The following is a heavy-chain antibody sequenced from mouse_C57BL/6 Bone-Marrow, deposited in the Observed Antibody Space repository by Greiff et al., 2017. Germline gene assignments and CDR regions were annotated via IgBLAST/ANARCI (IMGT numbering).Heavy chain of an antibody. Sequence: EVHLVESGGGLVQPGGSMKLSCVASGFTFSNYWMNWVHQSPEPGLEWVAQIRLKSDNSATPYAESLKGRFTMSRDESKGRVYLKMNNLRAGDTGIYYCTGRVYYGSSSAWFAYWGQGTLVTVSA. D-gene: IGHD1-1*01. J-gene: IGHJ3*01. CDR1: GFTFSNYW. V-gene: IGHV6-3*01. CDR3: TGRVYYGSSSAWFAY. CDR2: IRLKSDNSAT.